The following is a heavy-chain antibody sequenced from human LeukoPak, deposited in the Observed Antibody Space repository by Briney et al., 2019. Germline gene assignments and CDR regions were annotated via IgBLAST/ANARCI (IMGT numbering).Heavy chain of an antibody. D-gene: IGHD4-17*01. V-gene: IGHV3-53*01. Sequence: GGSLRLSCAASGFTVSSNYMSWVRQAPGKGLEWVSGIGGSGGSTYYADPVKGRFTISRDNSKNTLYLQMNSLRAEDTAVYYCARDLYGAKGDAFDIWGQGTMVTVSS. CDR1: GFTVSSNY. CDR2: IGGSGGST. CDR3: ARDLYGAKGDAFDI. J-gene: IGHJ3*02.